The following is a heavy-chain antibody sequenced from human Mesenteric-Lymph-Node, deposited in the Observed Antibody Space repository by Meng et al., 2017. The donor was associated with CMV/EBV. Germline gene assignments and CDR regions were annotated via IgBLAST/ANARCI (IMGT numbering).Heavy chain of an antibody. Sequence: GGSLRLSCVASGFMFNTYGMYWVRQAPGKGLEWVAFIRYDGSNKYYADSVKGRFTISRDNSKKTLYLQVNSLRAEDTAVYYCAKDNPQFCSSTSCYNSGLDYWGQGTLVTVSS. J-gene: IGHJ4*02. CDR2: IRYDGSNK. CDR3: AKDNPQFCSSTSCYNSGLDY. D-gene: IGHD2-2*02. CDR1: GFMFNTYG. V-gene: IGHV3-30*02.